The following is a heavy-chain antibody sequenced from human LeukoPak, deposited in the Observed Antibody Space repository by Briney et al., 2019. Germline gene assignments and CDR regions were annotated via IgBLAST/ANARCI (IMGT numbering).Heavy chain of an antibody. CDR2: IYSGGST. CDR1: GFTVSSNY. J-gene: IGHJ4*02. V-gene: IGHV3-66*01. CDR3: ARDKVVGATFFDY. D-gene: IGHD1-26*01. Sequence: GGSLRLSCAASGFTVSSNYMSWVRQAPGKGLEWVSVIYSGGSTYYADSVKGRFTISRDNSKNTLYLQMNSLRAEDTAVYYCARDKVVGATFFDYWGQGTLVTVSS.